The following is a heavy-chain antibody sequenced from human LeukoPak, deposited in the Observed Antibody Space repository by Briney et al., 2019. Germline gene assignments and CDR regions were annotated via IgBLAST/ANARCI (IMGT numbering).Heavy chain of an antibody. Sequence: GGSLRLSCAASGFTFSTYWMHWVRQAPGKGLVWVSRINSDGSSTSYADSVKGRFTISRDNAKNTLYLQMNSLRAEDTAVYYCAREDPAMAKFDSWGQGTLVTVSS. CDR2: INSDGSST. CDR1: GFTFSTYW. D-gene: IGHD5-18*01. J-gene: IGHJ4*02. V-gene: IGHV3-74*01. CDR3: AREDPAMAKFDS.